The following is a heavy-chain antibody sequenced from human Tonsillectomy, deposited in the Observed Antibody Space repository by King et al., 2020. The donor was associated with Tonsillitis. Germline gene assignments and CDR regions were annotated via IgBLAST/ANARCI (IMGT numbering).Heavy chain of an antibody. D-gene: IGHD6-19*01. CDR3: ARREICCGGGCQSGARLGWLDP. CDR1: GYSFTAFW. CDR2: IYPGDSDT. J-gene: IGHJ5*02. Sequence: RLVQSGAEVKKPGESLKISCKGSGYSFTAFWIGWVRQMPGKGLEWMGIIYPGDSDTTYSPSFQGQVTISVDRSINTAYLQWSSLKASDTAVYYCARREICCGGGCQSGARLGWLDPWGQGTQVTVSS. V-gene: IGHV5-51*01.